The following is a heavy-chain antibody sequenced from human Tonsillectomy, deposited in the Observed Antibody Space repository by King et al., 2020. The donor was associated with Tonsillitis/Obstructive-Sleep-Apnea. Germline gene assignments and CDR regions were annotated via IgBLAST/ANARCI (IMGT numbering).Heavy chain of an antibody. J-gene: IGHJ3*02. D-gene: IGHD1-14*01. Sequence: TLQESGPTLVKPTQNLTLTCSFSGFPLSTTGVGVGWIRQPPGEALEWLALIYWDDDKRYSPSLKSRLTITMDTSRNLVVLTMTNMDPMDTATYFCAHRGAGGSFDIWGQGTMVTVSS. CDR1: GFPLSTTGVG. CDR3: AHRGAGGSFDI. V-gene: IGHV2-5*02. CDR2: IYWDDDK.